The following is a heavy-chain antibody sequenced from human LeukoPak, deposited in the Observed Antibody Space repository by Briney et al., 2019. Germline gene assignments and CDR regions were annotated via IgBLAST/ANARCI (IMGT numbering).Heavy chain of an antibody. CDR1: GFTFSSSS. Sequence: GGSLRLSCAASGFTFSSSSMNWVRQAPGKGLEWISYISSSSNTIYYADSVKGRFTISRDNAKNSVHLQMNSLRAEDTAVYYCAKDGGSSWYGAFDIWGQGTMVTVSS. CDR3: AKDGGSSWYGAFDI. CDR2: ISSSSNTI. J-gene: IGHJ3*02. V-gene: IGHV3-48*01. D-gene: IGHD6-13*01.